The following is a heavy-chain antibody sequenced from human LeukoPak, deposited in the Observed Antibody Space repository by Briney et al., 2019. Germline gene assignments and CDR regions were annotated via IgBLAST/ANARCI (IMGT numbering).Heavy chain of an antibody. D-gene: IGHD6-19*01. CDR1: GFTVSNYY. V-gene: IGHV3-66*01. J-gene: IGHJ4*02. CDR2: IYSGGVT. Sequence: GGSLRLSCAASGFTVSNYYMSWVRQTPGKGLEWVSVIYSGGVTYYADSVKGRFTISRDNSKNTLYLQMNNLRAEDTAVYYCATSPVTGMIYFDYWGQGTLVTVSS. CDR3: ATSPVTGMIYFDY.